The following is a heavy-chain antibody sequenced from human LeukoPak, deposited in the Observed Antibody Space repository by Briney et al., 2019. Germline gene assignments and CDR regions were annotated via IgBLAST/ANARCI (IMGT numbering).Heavy chain of an antibody. Sequence: GGSLRLSCAASGFTFSSYSMNWVRQAPGKGLEWVSSISSSSSYIYYADSVKGRFTISRDNAKNSLYLQMNSLRAEDTAVYYCARDQNYYDSSGYFDYWGQGTLVTVSS. CDR2: ISSSSSYI. CDR1: GFTFSSYS. CDR3: ARDQNYYDSSGYFDY. J-gene: IGHJ4*02. V-gene: IGHV3-21*01. D-gene: IGHD3-22*01.